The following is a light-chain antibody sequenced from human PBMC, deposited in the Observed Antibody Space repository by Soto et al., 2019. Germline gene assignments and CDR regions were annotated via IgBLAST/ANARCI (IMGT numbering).Light chain of an antibody. CDR3: QQLNTYPVT. V-gene: IGKV1-9*01. Sequence: IHFTQSPSSLVASXAVSVTSTXXASQGISRYLSWYQQKPGRAPKLLISAASTLQSGVPARFSGSGSGTDFTLSITSLQPEDFATYYCQQLNTYPVTFGGGTKVDIK. CDR1: QGISRY. J-gene: IGKJ4*01. CDR2: AAS.